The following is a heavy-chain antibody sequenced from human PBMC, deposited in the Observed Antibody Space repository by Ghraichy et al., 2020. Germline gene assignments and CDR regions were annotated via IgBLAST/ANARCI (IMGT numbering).Heavy chain of an antibody. Sequence: GGSLRLSCTASGFTFSSYAMHWVRQAPGKGLEWVAVISYDGSNKYYADSVKGRFTISRDNSKNTLYLQMNSLRAEDTAVYYCARDQERVSFQGYSPYYYYGMDVWGQGTTVTVSS. V-gene: IGHV3-30-3*01. J-gene: IGHJ6*02. CDR3: ARDQERVSFQGYSPYYYYGMDV. CDR1: GFTFSSYA. D-gene: IGHD3-16*02. CDR2: ISYDGSNK.